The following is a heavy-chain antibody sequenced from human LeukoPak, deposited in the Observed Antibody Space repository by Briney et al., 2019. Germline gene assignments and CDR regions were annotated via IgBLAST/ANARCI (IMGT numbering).Heavy chain of an antibody. CDR1: GYTFTSYY. Sequence: ASVKVSCKGSGYTFTSYYMHWVRQAPGQGLEWMGIINPSGGSTSYAQKFQGRVTMTRDMSTSTVYMELSSLRSEDTAVYYCASSMWDTAMVDYWGQGTLVTVSS. D-gene: IGHD5-18*01. V-gene: IGHV1-46*01. J-gene: IGHJ4*02. CDR3: ASSMWDTAMVDY. CDR2: INPSGGST.